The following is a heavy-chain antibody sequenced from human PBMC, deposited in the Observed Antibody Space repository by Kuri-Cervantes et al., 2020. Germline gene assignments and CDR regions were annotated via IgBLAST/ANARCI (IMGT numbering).Heavy chain of an antibody. CDR1: GGTFSSYA. V-gene: IGHV1-69*05. J-gene: IGHJ6*03. D-gene: IGHD3-22*01. CDR3: AADSSGYQNLPYYYYYMDV. Sequence: SVKVSCKASGGTFSSYAISWVRQAPGQGLEWMGGIIPIFGTANYAQKFQGRVTMTRNTSISTAYMELSSLRSEDTAVYYCAADSSGYQNLPYYYYYMDVWGKGTTVTVSS. CDR2: IIPIFGTA.